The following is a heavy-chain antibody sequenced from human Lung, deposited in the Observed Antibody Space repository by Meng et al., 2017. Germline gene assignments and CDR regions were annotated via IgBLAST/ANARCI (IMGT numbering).Heavy chain of an antibody. CDR2: INWNGGST. D-gene: IGHD6-19*01. CDR1: GFTFDDYG. J-gene: IGHJ4*02. CDR3: ASGYSSGWYSFDY. Sequence: GGSLRLSCAASGFTFDDYGMSWVRQAPGRGLEWVSGINWNGGSTGYADSVKGRFTISRDNAKNSLYLQMNSLRAEDTALYYCASGYSSGWYSFDYWGQGTLVTVSS. V-gene: IGHV3-20*04.